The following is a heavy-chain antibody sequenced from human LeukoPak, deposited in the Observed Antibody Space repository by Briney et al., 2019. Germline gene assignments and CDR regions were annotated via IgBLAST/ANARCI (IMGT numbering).Heavy chain of an antibody. D-gene: IGHD3-10*01. CDR2: IYYTGTT. Sequence: SETLSLTCTVSGGSINNYYWSWIRQPPGKQLEWIGTIYYTGTTNYHPSLESRVTISIDTSQTQFSLKLSSVTAADTAVYYCARGPRISLVRGALELDYWGQGTLVTVSS. J-gene: IGHJ4*02. CDR3: ARGPRISLVRGALELDY. V-gene: IGHV4-59*01. CDR1: GGSINNYY.